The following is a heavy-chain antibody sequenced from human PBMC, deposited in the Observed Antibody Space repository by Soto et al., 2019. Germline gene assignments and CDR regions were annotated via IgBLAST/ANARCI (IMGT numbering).Heavy chain of an antibody. V-gene: IGHV3-30*18. Sequence: GGSLKLSCAASGLTLNSYGMHWARQAPDKRLEWVAVISYDGSNKYYADSVKGRFTISRDNSKNTLYLQMNSLRAEDTAVYYCAKDQRGYCSGGSCYPFDYWGQGT. D-gene: IGHD2-15*01. J-gene: IGHJ4*02. CDR2: ISYDGSNK. CDR1: GLTLNSYG. CDR3: AKDQRGYCSGGSCYPFDY.